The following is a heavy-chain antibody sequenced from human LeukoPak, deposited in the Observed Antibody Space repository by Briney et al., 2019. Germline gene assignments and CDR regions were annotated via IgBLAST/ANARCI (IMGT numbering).Heavy chain of an antibody. J-gene: IGHJ4*02. Sequence: ASVKVSCKASGGTFSSYAISWVRQAPGQGLEWMGGIIPIFGTANYAQKFQGRVTITTDESTSTAYMELSSLRSEDTAVYYCAIRETILAVAALDYWGQGTLVTVSS. CDR2: IIPIFGTA. CDR3: AIRETILAVAALDY. CDR1: GGTFSSYA. V-gene: IGHV1-69*05. D-gene: IGHD6-19*01.